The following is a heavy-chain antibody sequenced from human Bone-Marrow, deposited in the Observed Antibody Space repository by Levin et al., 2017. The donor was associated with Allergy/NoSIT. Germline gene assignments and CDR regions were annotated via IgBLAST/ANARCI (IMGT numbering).Heavy chain of an antibody. V-gene: IGHV3-30*18. J-gene: IGHJ4*02. Sequence: PGGSLRLSCAASGFTFSSYDIHWVRQAPGKGLEWVALKSFDGSHEYYADSVKGRFKISRDNSKNTVYLQMTGVRAEDTAVYYCAKEGPGGTGITGEFDHWGQGTLVSVSS. CDR2: KSFDGSHE. D-gene: IGHD1-7*01. CDR3: AKEGPGGTGITGEFDH. CDR1: GFTFSSYD.